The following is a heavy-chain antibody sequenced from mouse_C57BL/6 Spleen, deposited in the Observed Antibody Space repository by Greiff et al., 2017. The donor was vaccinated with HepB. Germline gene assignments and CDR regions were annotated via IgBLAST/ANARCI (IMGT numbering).Heavy chain of an antibody. Sequence: VHLVESGPGLVAPSQSLSITCTVSGFSFTSYAISWVRQPPGKGLEWLGVIWTGGGTNYNSALKSRLSISKDNSKSQVFLKMNSLQTDDTARYYCARNKDYGSSPGYFDYWGQGTTLTVSS. V-gene: IGHV2-9-1*01. CDR1: GFSFTSYA. J-gene: IGHJ2*01. D-gene: IGHD1-1*01. CDR3: ARNKDYGSSPGYFDY. CDR2: IWTGGGT.